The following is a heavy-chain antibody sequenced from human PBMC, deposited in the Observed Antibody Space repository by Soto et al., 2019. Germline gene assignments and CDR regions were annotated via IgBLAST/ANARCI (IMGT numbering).Heavy chain of an antibody. CDR3: ATLPPRIVVVKTEIPT. V-gene: IGHV4-61*01. CDR2: IYYSGST. D-gene: IGHD2-15*01. J-gene: IGHJ5*02. Sequence: SETLSLTCTVSGGSVSSGSYYWSWIRQPPGKGLEWIGYIYYSGSTNYNPSLKSRVTISVDTSKNQFSLELSSVTAADTAVYYCATLPPRIVVVKTEIPTWGQGTLVTVSS. CDR1: GGSVSSGSYY.